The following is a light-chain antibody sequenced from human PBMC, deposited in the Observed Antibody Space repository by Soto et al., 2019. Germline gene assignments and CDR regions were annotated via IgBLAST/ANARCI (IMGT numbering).Light chain of an antibody. CDR1: QSISSY. CDR3: QQSYSTSWT. Sequence: DIQMTQSPSSLSASVGDRVTITCRASQSISSYLNWYQQKPGKAPKLLIYAASSLQSGVPSRFSGSGSGTDFTLTISSLQPEDFATYYCQQSYSTSWTFCQLNKVEIK. CDR2: AAS. J-gene: IGKJ1*01. V-gene: IGKV1-39*01.